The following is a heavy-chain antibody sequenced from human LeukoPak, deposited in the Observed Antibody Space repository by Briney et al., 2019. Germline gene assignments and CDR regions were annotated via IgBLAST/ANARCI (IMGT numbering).Heavy chain of an antibody. CDR3: ARGQPDSGWYVLSYYYYYMEV. V-gene: IGHV1-8*01. J-gene: IGHJ6*03. Sequence: ASVKVSCKASGYTFTSYDINWVRQATGQGLEWMGWMNPNSGNTGYAQKFQGRVTMTRNTSISTAYMELSSLRSEDTAVYYCARGQPDSGWYVLSYYYYYMEVWGKGTTVTISS. D-gene: IGHD6-19*01. CDR2: MNPNSGNT. CDR1: GYTFTSYD.